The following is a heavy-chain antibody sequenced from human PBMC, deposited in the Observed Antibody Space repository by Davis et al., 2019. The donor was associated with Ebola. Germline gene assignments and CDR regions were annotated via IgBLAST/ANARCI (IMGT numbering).Heavy chain of an antibody. J-gene: IGHJ6*02. Sequence: GGSLRLSCAASGFTFSSYWMSWVRQAPGKGLEWVANIKQDGSEKYYVDSVKGRFTISRDNAKNSLYLQMNSLRAEDTAVYYCARADYCSSTSCLYYYYGMDVWGQGTTVTVSS. CDR3: ARADYCSSTSCLYYYYGMDV. CDR2: IKQDGSEK. D-gene: IGHD2-2*01. CDR1: GFTFSSYW. V-gene: IGHV3-7*01.